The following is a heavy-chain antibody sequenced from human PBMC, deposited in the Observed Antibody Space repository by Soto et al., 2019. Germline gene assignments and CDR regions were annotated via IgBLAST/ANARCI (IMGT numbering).Heavy chain of an antibody. CDR3: ARDLGINYYYYGMDV. CDR1: GFTFSSYS. V-gene: IGHV3-21*01. J-gene: IGHJ6*02. Sequence: PGGSLRLSCAASGFTFSSYSMNWVRQAPEKGLEWVSSISSSSSYIYYADSVKGRFTISRDNAKNSLYLQMNSLRAEDTAVYYCARDLGINYYYYGMDVWGQGTTVTVSS. CDR2: ISSSSSYI. D-gene: IGHD7-27*01.